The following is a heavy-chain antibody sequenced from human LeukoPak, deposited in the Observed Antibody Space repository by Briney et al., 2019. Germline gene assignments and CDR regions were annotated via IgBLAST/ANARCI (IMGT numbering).Heavy chain of an antibody. CDR3: ATEASSYYDAFDI. V-gene: IGHV1-24*01. D-gene: IGHD6-6*01. Sequence: ASVKVSCKVSGYTLTELSMHWVRQAPGKGLEWMGGFDPQDAEPIYAQTFQGRVTMTEDTSTATAYMELSSLRSEDTAVYYCATEASSYYDAFDIWGQGTMVTVSS. CDR1: GYTLTELS. J-gene: IGHJ3*02. CDR2: FDPQDAEP.